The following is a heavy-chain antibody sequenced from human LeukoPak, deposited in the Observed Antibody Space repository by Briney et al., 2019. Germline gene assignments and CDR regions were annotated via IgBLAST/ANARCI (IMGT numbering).Heavy chain of an antibody. CDR3: ARQKGPANWFDP. CDR1: GVSISTYY. Sequence: SETLSLTCTVSGVSISTYYWSWIRQPPGKGPEWIGYVYYSGTTIHNPSLKSRVTISVDTAKDQFSLKLSSVTAADTAIYYCARQKGPANWFDPWGQGILVTVSS. V-gene: IGHV4-59*08. J-gene: IGHJ5*02. CDR2: VYYSGTT.